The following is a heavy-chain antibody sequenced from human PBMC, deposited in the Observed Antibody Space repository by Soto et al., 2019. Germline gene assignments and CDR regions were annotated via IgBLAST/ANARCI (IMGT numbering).Heavy chain of an antibody. Sequence: SVKVSCKASGGTFSSYAISWVRQAPGQGLEWMGGTIPIFGTANYAQKFQGRVTITADESTSTAYMELSSLRSEDTAVYYCARDRRAAGLLGDAFDIWGQGTMVTVSS. J-gene: IGHJ3*02. CDR1: GGTFSSYA. D-gene: IGHD6-13*01. CDR2: TIPIFGTA. V-gene: IGHV1-69*13. CDR3: ARDRRAAGLLGDAFDI.